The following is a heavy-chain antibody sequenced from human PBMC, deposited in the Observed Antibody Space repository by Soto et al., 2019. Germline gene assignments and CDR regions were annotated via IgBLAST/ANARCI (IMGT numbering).Heavy chain of an antibody. CDR1: CSTFTTYG. V-gene: IGHV1-18*01. Sequence: QVQLVQSGAEGKKPGATVRVSCKASCSTFTTYGISGVPQAPGQRIEWMGWISTYNGDTNYAQKIQGRVNMTTGTSNSSAYREPRRLRSDDTAVYYCARSECSTSRCDNWFAHWGQGTLVTVFS. J-gene: IGHJ5*02. D-gene: IGHD2-2*01. CDR2: ISTYNGDT. CDR3: ARSECSTSRCDNWFAH.